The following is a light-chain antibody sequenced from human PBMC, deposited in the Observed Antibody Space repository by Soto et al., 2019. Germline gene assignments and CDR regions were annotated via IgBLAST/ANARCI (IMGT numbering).Light chain of an antibody. CDR1: SSDVGGYNY. J-gene: IGLJ3*02. CDR2: EVS. Sequence: QSVLTQPASVSGSPGQSLTIFCTGTSSDVGGYNYVSWYQQHPGKAPKLIIYEVSNRPSGVSNRFSGSKSDNTASLTISGLQAEDEADYYCSSYTSSSTWVFGGGTKVTVL. V-gene: IGLV2-14*01. CDR3: SSYTSSSTWV.